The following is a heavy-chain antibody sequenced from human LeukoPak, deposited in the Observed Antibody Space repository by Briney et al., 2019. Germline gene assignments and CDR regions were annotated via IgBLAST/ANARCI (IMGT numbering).Heavy chain of an antibody. D-gene: IGHD6-19*01. J-gene: IGHJ4*02. CDR1: GYRFASYW. Sequence: GESLKISGKGSGYRFASYWISWVRQMPGKGLEWMGRIDPSDSYTNYSPSFEGHVTISADKSISTAYLQWSSLKASDTAFYFCVRHEQWLVHEYWGQGTPVTVSS. CDR2: IDPSDSYT. V-gene: IGHV5-10-1*01. CDR3: VRHEQWLVHEY.